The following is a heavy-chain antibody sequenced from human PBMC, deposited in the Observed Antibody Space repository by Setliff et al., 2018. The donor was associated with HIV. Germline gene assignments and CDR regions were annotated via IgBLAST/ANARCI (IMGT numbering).Heavy chain of an antibody. CDR3: ARDVRWELFPGYFYYYYMDV. J-gene: IGHJ6*03. CDR1: GVSISSSNYY. V-gene: IGHV4-39*07. D-gene: IGHD3-10*01. CDR2: IYYTGDT. Sequence: PSETLSLTCTVSGVSISSSNYYWGWIRQPPGKGLEWSGSIYYTGDTYYNPSLKSRVHISVDTSKNQFSLELRSVTAADSAIDYCARDVRWELFPGYFYYYYMDVWGTGTTVTVSS.